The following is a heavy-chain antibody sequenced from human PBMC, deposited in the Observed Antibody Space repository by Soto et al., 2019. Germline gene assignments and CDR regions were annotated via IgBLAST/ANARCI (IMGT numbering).Heavy chain of an antibody. CDR3: AKVLHDSSGYGLPGPSSYFDN. CDR2: ISGSGGST. Sequence: PGGSLRLPCAASGFTFGSYAISWVPQAPGKGLEWVSAISGSGGSTYYADSVKGRFTISRDNSKNTLYLQMNNLSAEDTAVYYCAKVLHDSSGYGLPGPSSYFDNWGQGDLLTVSS. V-gene: IGHV3-23*01. J-gene: IGHJ4*02. D-gene: IGHD3-22*01. CDR1: GFTFGSYA.